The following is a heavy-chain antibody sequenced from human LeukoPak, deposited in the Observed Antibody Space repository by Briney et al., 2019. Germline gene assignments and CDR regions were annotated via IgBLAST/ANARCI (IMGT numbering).Heavy chain of an antibody. D-gene: IGHD3-3*01. CDR1: GGSFSGYY. Sequence: SETLSLTCAVYGGSFSGYYWSWIRQPPGKGLEWIGEINHSGGTNYNPSLRSRVTISVDTSKNQFSLKLSSVTAADTAVYYCARGPLRSGYYRPNWFDPWGQGTLVAVSS. CDR3: ARGPLRSGYYRPNWFDP. CDR2: INHSGGT. J-gene: IGHJ5*02. V-gene: IGHV4-34*01.